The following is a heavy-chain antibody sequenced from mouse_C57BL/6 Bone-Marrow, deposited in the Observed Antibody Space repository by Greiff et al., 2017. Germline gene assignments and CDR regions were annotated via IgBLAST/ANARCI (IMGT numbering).Heavy chain of an antibody. V-gene: IGHV1-55*01. CDR3: ARDYYGPGYYFDY. Sequence: QVPLQQPGAELVKPGASVKMSCKASGYTFTSYWITWVKQRPGQGLEWIGDIYPGSGSTNYNEKFKSKATLTVDTSSSTAYMQLSSLTSEDSAVYYCARDYYGPGYYFDYWGQGTTRTVSS. D-gene: IGHD1-2*01. J-gene: IGHJ2*01. CDR1: GYTFTSYW. CDR2: IYPGSGST.